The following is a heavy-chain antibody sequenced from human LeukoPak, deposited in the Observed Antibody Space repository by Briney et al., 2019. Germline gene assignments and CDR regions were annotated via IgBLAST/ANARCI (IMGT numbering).Heavy chain of an antibody. D-gene: IGHD1-14*01. CDR2: VNWSPGSE. J-gene: IGHJ5*02. Sequence: GGSLRLSCAASGFIFNEYAMHWVRQAPGKGLEWVSSVNWSPGSEAYADSVKGRFTISRDNSKDTLYLQMNSLRVEDTAVYYCAKSGTPIGYWFDPWGQGTLVTVSS. CDR1: GFIFNEYA. CDR3: AKSGTPIGYWFDP. V-gene: IGHV3-9*01.